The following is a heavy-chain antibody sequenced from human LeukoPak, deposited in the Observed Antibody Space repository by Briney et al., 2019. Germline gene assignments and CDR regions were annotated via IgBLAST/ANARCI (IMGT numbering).Heavy chain of an antibody. CDR2: IYYSGST. CDR1: GGSISSYY. Sequence: PSETLSLTCTVSGGSISSYYWSWIRQPPGKGLEWVGYIYYSGSTNYNPSLKSRVNISVETSKNQYSLKLRSVAAADAAGAYVPRESGGMLYWGQGPLVSVSS. CDR3: PRESGGMLY. D-gene: IGHD2-8*01. J-gene: IGHJ1*01. V-gene: IGHV4-59*01.